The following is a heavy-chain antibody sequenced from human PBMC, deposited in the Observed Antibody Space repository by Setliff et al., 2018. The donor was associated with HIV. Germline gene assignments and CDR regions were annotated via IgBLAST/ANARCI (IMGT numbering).Heavy chain of an antibody. CDR1: GFTFSSYE. V-gene: IGHV3-48*03. CDR2: NGIINGAK. D-gene: IGHD3-9*01. J-gene: IGHJ4*02. CDR3: GRDRDWAFDY. Sequence: GGSLRLSCAASGFTFSSYEMNWVRQAPGKGLEWVAYNGIINGAKHYADSMEGRFTISRDDAKNSLYLQMDSLRAEDTAVYYCGRDRDWAFDYWGQGILVTVSS.